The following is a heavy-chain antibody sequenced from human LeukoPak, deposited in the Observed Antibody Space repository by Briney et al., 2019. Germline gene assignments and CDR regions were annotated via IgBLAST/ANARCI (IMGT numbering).Heavy chain of an antibody. CDR2: INHSGST. D-gene: IGHD3-10*01. V-gene: IGHV4-30-2*01. Sequence: SQTLSLTCAVSGGSISSGGYSWSWIRQPPGKGLEWIGEINHSGSTNYNPSLKSRVTISVDTSKNQFSLKLSSVTAADTAVYYCARGGANYYYGSGSYLYWGQGTLVTVSS. J-gene: IGHJ4*02. CDR3: ARGGANYYYGSGSYLY. CDR1: GGSISSGGYS.